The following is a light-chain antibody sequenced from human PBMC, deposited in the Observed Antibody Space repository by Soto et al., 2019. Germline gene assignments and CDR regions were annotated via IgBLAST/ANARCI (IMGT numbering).Light chain of an antibody. J-gene: IGKJ5*01. CDR1: QDISNY. CDR3: QHYDNLPSVT. Sequence: DIQMTQSPSSLSASVGDRVTMTCHASQDISNYLNWYQQKPGKAPKLLIYDASNLETGVPSRFSGSGSGTDFTFTISRLQPEDIATYYCQHYDNLPSVTFGQGTRLEIK. CDR2: DAS. V-gene: IGKV1-33*01.